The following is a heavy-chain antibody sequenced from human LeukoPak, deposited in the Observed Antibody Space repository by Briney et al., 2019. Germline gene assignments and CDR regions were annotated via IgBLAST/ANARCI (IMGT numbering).Heavy chain of an antibody. CDR3: ARARSAVAGTWDYYYYYMDV. CDR1: GHTFTGYY. CDR2: IIPKFGTA. D-gene: IGHD6-19*01. Sequence: SVKVSCKASGHTFTGYYMHWVRQAPGQGLEWTGGIIPKFGTANYAQKFQGRVTITADESTSTAYMELSSLRSEDTAVYYCARARSAVAGTWDYYYYYMDVWGKGTTVTISS. V-gene: IGHV1-69*13. J-gene: IGHJ6*03.